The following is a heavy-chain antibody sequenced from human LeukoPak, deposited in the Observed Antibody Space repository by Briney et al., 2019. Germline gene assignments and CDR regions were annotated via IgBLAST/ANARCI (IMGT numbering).Heavy chain of an antibody. V-gene: IGHV4-59*08. CDR1: GGSMSPYH. D-gene: IGHD5-24*01. CDR3: ARGRRGWLQSEYFDY. J-gene: IGHJ4*02. Sequence: PSETLSLTCTVSGGSMSPYHWGWIRRPPGKGLEWTGYIYYSGSTNYNPSLKSRVTISVDTSKNQFSLKLSSVTAADTAIYYCARGRRGWLQSEYFDYWGQGTLVTVSS. CDR2: IYYSGST.